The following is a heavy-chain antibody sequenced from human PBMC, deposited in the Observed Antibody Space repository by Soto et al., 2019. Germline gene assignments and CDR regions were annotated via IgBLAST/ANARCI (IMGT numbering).Heavy chain of an antibody. CDR1: GGTFSIYG. V-gene: IGHV1-69*01. CDR2: IIPILTTQ. Sequence: QVQLVQSGAEVKKTGSSVKVSCKASGGTFSIYGFSWVRQSPGQRPEWIGGIIPILTTQNYAQKFQGRVTIVGYESTTTVYMELSRLKFEDTAVYYCATSVGIALTGEDRMDVWGHGTSVTVTS. D-gene: IGHD6-19*01. CDR3: ATSVGIALTGEDRMDV. J-gene: IGHJ6*02.